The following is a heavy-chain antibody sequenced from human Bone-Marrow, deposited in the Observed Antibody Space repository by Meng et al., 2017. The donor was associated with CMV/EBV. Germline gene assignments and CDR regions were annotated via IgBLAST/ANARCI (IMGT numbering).Heavy chain of an antibody. CDR2: SSPDSGDT. CDR3: AKERGERIQHIDWLPKWSDS. D-gene: IGHD3-9*01. V-gene: IGHV1-2*02. CDR1: DYY. Sequence: DYYIRWVRLAPGQGREWLGWSSPDSGDTAYGQRFQDRVTMTRETTTSTAYMELGRVEADDTAVSYCAKERGERIQHIDWLPKWSDSWGQGTLVTVSS. J-gene: IGHJ5*01.